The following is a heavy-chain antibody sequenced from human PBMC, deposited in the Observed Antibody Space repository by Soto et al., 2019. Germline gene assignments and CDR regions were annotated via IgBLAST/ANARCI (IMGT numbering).Heavy chain of an antibody. CDR2: IKQDGSEK. CDR3: ARVTFLEWLSLSFDY. CDR1: GFTFSSYW. D-gene: IGHD3-3*02. V-gene: IGHV3-7*01. J-gene: IGHJ4*02. Sequence: PGGSLRLSCAASGFTFSSYWMSWVRQAPGKGLEWVANIKQDGSEKYYVDSVKGRFTISRDNAKNSLYLQMNSLRAEDTAVYYCARVTFLEWLSLSFDYWGQGTLVTVSS.